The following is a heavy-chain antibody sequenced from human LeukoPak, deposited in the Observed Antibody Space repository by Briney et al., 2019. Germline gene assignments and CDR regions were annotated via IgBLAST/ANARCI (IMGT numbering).Heavy chain of an antibody. CDR1: GASISSASY. Sequence: KASDTLSLTCTVSGASISSASYWSWIRQRPGNGVEWIAHIYNGVNTNYNPSLKSRVTISVDTSKNQFSLRLNSVTAADTAVYYCARSRAFNSGAFDPWGQGSLVTVSS. V-gene: IGHV4-61*01. CDR2: IYNGVNT. CDR3: ARSRAFNSGAFDP. D-gene: IGHD1-26*01. J-gene: IGHJ5*02.